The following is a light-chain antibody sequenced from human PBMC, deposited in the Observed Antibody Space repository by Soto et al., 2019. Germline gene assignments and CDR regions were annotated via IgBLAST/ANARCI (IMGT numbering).Light chain of an antibody. CDR1: QSVRSN. Sequence: IVMTQSPATLSVSPGEGGTRSCRASQSVRSNYLAWYQQKPTQAPTLLIYDASSRATGTPDRFSGSGSGTEFTLTISSLQPDDFATYYCQQYNSYSAWTFGQGTKVDI. CDR2: DAS. CDR3: QQYNSYSAWT. V-gene: IGKV3D-15*01. J-gene: IGKJ1*01.